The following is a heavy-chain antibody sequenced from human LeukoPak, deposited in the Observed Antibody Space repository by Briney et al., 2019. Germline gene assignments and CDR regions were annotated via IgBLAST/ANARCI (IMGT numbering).Heavy chain of an antibody. Sequence: PAGGSLRLSCAASGFSFSRHWMSWVRQAPGKELEWVANMQIDGSKKYYVDSVKGRFIVSRDNTMNSLYLQMNSLRAEDTAMYYCAIEFPDSTATGPAFDFWGQGTMVTVSS. CDR1: GFSFSRHW. J-gene: IGHJ3*01. D-gene: IGHD6-13*01. V-gene: IGHV3-7*01. CDR2: MQIDGSKK. CDR3: AIEFPDSTATGPAFDF.